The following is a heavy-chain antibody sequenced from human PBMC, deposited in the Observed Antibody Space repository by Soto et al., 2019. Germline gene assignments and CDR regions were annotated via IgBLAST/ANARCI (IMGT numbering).Heavy chain of an antibody. CDR3: ARGRDIVATKRPMDV. Sequence: PSETLSLTCAFYGGSFSGYYWSWIRQPPGKGLEWIGEINHSGSTNYNPSLKSRVTISVDTSKNQFSLKLSSVTAADTAVYYCARGRDIVATKRPMDVWGKGTTVTVSS. D-gene: IGHD5-12*01. J-gene: IGHJ6*04. CDR2: INHSGST. CDR1: GGSFSGYY. V-gene: IGHV4-34*01.